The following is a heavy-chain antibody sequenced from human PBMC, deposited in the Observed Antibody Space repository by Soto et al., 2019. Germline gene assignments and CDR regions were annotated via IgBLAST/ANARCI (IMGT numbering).Heavy chain of an antibody. J-gene: IGHJ6*02. CDR2: IIPIFGTA. CDR1: GGTFSSYA. D-gene: IGHD3-22*01. V-gene: IGHV1-69*06. Sequence: SVKVSCKASGGTFSSYAISWVRQAPGQGLKWMGGIIPIFGTANYAQKFQGRVTITADKSTSTAYMELSSLRSEDTAVYYCASKYYYDSSGYYPYYYYYYGMDVWGQGTTVTVSS. CDR3: ASKYYYDSSGYYPYYYYYYGMDV.